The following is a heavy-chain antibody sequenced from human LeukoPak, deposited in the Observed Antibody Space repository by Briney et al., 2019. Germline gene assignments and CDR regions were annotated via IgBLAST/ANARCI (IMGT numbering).Heavy chain of an antibody. J-gene: IGHJ4*02. CDR3: ASGGGYSSGWYGY. D-gene: IGHD6-13*01. CDR1: VFTFSDYY. V-gene: IGHV3-11*01. CDR2: IGGSGSVV. Sequence: GGSLRLSCVASVFTFSDYYMSWIRLTPGKGLEWVSYIGGSGSVVHYPDSVKGQFTISRDNAKKSLYLQMDSLRADDTAVYYCASGGGYSSGWYGYWGQGTLVTVSS.